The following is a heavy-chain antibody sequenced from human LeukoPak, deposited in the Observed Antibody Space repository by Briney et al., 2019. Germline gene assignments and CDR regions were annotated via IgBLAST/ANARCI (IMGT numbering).Heavy chain of an antibody. CDR1: GFTFSSYS. CDR3: ARVLLGANYYYYMDV. D-gene: IGHD1-26*01. Sequence: PGGSLRLSCAASGFTFSSYSMNWVRQAPGKGLEWVSSITSTASHINYADSAQGRFTISRDNAKKPVFLQMNSLRDEDTAVYYCARVLLGANYYYYMDVWGKGTTVTVSS. V-gene: IGHV3-21*01. CDR2: ITSTASHI. J-gene: IGHJ6*03.